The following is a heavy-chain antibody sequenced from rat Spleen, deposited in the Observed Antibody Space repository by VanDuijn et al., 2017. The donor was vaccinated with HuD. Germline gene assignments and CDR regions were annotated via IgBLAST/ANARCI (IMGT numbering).Heavy chain of an antibody. J-gene: IGHJ4*01. D-gene: IGHD1-12*02. CDR3: ATDGYYDGTYYSVYVMDA. CDR2: ISPSGATT. V-gene: IGHV5-19*01. CDR1: GFTFSYYG. Sequence: EVQLVESGGGLVQPGRSLKLSCAASGFTFSYYGMHWIRQAPTKGLEWVASISPSGATTNYRDSVKGRLTISRDNGKNTVFLQMDSLRSEDTATYYCATDGYYDGTYYSVYVMDAWGQGASVTVSS.